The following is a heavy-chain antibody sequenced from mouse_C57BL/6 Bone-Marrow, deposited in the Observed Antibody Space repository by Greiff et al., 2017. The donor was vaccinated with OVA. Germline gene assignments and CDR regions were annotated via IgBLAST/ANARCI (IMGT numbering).Heavy chain of an antibody. J-gene: IGHJ2*01. Sequence: EVQGVESGGGLVKPGGSLKLSCAASGFTFSSYTMSWVRQTPEKRLEWVATISGGGGNTYYPDSVKGRFTISRDNAKNTLYLQMSSLRSEDTAIYYCASWCYWGQGTTLTVSS. V-gene: IGHV5-9*04. CDR2: ISGGGGNT. CDR1: GFTFSSYT. D-gene: IGHD1-1*02. CDR3: ASWCY.